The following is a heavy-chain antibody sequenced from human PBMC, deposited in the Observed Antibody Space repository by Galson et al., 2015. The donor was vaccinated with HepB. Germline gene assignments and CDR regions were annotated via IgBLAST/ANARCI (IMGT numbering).Heavy chain of an antibody. J-gene: IGHJ4*02. D-gene: IGHD3-16*02. CDR3: ARDSDYIWGSYRLFDY. V-gene: IGHV1-18*01. CDR1: GYTFTSYG. Sequence: VKVSCKASGYTFTSYGISWVRQAPGQGLEWMGWISAYNGNTNYAQKLQGRVTMTTDTSTSTAYMELRSLRSDDTAVYYCARDSDYIWGSYRLFDYWGQGTLVTVSS. CDR2: ISAYNGNT.